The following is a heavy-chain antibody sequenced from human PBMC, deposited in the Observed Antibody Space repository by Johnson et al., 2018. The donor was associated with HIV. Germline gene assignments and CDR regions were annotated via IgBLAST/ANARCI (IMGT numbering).Heavy chain of an antibody. CDR3: VKGVVGAEDVFDI. J-gene: IGHJ3*02. CDR1: GLTFSSYG. D-gene: IGHD1-26*01. CDR2: IGYDGSNK. Sequence: MQLVESGGGVVQPGRSLRLSCAASGLTFSSYGMHWVRQAPGKGLEWVAVIGYDGSNKYYAYSVKGRFTISRDNSKNTLYLQMNSLRAEDTAVYYCVKGVVGAEDVFDIWGQGTMVTVSS. V-gene: IGHV3-33*06.